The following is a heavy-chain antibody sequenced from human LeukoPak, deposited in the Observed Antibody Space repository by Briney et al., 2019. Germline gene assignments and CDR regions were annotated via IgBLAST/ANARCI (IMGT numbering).Heavy chain of an antibody. V-gene: IGHV3-48*01. CDR1: GFSLSTHS. Sequence: GGSLSLSCAASGFSLSTHSLNWVRQTPGKGLEWLSYISVSGTIHYADSVKGRFTISRDNGRNSLFLQMNRLRVGDTGVYFCATAPHGASDYIDVWGRGTTVSVSS. CDR3: ATAPHGASDYIDV. J-gene: IGHJ6*03. CDR2: ISVSGTI. D-gene: IGHD3-16*01.